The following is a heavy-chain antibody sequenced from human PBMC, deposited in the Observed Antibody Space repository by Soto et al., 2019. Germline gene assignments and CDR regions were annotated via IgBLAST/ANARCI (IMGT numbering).Heavy chain of an antibody. CDR1: GFTFSSYG. Sequence: PGGSLRLSCAASGFTFSSYGMHWVRQAPGKGLEWVAVISYDGSNKYYADSVKGRFTIFRDNSKNTLYLQMNSLRAEDTAVYYCAKDLLSSSSLPNYYYYGMDVWGQGTTVTVSS. V-gene: IGHV3-30*18. D-gene: IGHD6-6*01. CDR3: AKDLLSSSSLPNYYYYGMDV. J-gene: IGHJ6*02. CDR2: ISYDGSNK.